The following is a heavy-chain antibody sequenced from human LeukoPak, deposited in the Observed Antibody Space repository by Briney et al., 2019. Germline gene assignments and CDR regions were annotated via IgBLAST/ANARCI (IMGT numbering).Heavy chain of an antibody. Sequence: PGGSLRLSCAASGFTFSTYAMNWVRQAPGKGLEWIGEINHSGSTNYNPSLKSRVTISVDTSKNQFSLKLSSVTAADTAVYYCASDRFYFGVWGQGTLVTVSS. CDR1: GFTFSTYA. J-gene: IGHJ4*02. V-gene: IGHV4-34*01. CDR2: INHSGST. CDR3: ASDRFYFGV. D-gene: IGHD3-16*01.